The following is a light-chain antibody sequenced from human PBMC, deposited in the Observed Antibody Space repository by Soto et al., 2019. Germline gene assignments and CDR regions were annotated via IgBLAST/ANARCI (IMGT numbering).Light chain of an antibody. CDR2: GAS. J-gene: IGKJ1*01. CDR3: NQRQSWPRT. CDR1: QSISSNF. Sequence: EIVLTQSPGTLSLSPGEGATLSCRASQSISSNFLAWYQQKRGQAPRLLIHGASNRATGIQDRLSGSGSGTDFTLTIRDVQPEDFAIYYCNQRQSWPRTFGQGTKVDIK. V-gene: IGKV3-20*01.